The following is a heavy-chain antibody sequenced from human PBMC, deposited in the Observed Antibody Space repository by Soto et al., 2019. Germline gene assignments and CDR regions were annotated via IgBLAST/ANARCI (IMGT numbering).Heavy chain of an antibody. Sequence: GASVKVSCRASGYTFTGDYMHWVRQAPGQGLEWMGWINPNSGGTNYAQKFQGRVTMTRDTSISTAYMALTRLRSDDTAVYYCAREDVYYGSGSYYSNWGQGTLVTVSS. J-gene: IGHJ4*02. D-gene: IGHD3-10*01. CDR1: GYTFTGDY. CDR3: AREDVYYGSGSYYSN. V-gene: IGHV1-2*02. CDR2: INPNSGGT.